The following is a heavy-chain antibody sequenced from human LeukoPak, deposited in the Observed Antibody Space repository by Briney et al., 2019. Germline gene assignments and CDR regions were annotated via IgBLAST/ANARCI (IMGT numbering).Heavy chain of an antibody. J-gene: IGHJ3*02. Sequence: GGSLRLSCAASGFTFSSYSMNWVRQAPGKGLEWVSSISSDSNYIYYADSVKGRFTISRDNAKDSLYLQMNSLRAEDTAVYYCARDYYRSSWFKAFDIWGQGTMVTVSS. CDR3: ARDYYRSSWFKAFDI. D-gene: IGHD6-13*01. V-gene: IGHV3-21*04. CDR2: ISSDSNYI. CDR1: GFTFSSYS.